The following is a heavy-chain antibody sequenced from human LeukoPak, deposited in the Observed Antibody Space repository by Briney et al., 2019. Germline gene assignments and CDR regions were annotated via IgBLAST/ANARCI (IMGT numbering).Heavy chain of an antibody. Sequence: SETLSLTCSVSGGSIRSSSYYWGWIRQPPGKGLEWIRSFYYSGSTYYSPSLQSRVTISVDTSTTQFSLKLGSVTAADTAVYYCARGGYDPFLAYWGQGALVTVSS. CDR2: FYYSGST. CDR3: ARGGYDPFLAY. CDR1: GGSIRSSSYY. V-gene: IGHV4-39*07. D-gene: IGHD5-12*01. J-gene: IGHJ4*02.